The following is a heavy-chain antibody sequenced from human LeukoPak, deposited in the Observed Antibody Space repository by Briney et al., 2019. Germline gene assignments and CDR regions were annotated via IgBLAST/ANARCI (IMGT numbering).Heavy chain of an antibody. J-gene: IGHJ4*02. CDR3: ARKGSSVAGLDY. CDR2: INASNGNT. Sequence: ASVKVSCKASGYTFTSYAMHWVRQAPGQRLEWMGWINASNGNTKYSQKFQGRVTITRDTSGSTAYMELSSLRSEDTAVYYCARKGSSVAGLDYWGQGTLVTVSS. CDR1: GYTFTSYA. V-gene: IGHV1-3*01. D-gene: IGHD6-19*01.